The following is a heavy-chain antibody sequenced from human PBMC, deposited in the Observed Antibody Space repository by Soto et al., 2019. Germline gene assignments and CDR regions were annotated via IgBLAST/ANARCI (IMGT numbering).Heavy chain of an antibody. Sequence: ASVKVSCKTSGYTFINYGISWVRQAPGQGPEWMGWISPYNDDTKYAQKFQGRVTMTTDTSTRTAYMEMNSLRAEDTAVYYCAKTMIIGARGVWGQGTTVTVSS. CDR1: GYTFINYG. CDR2: ISPYNDDT. CDR3: AKTMIIGARGV. J-gene: IGHJ6*02. D-gene: IGHD3-22*01. V-gene: IGHV1-18*01.